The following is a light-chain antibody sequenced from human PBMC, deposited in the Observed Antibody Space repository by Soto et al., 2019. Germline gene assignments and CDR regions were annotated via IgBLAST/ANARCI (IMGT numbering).Light chain of an antibody. CDR1: QSVSSN. J-gene: IGKJ5*01. Sequence: EIVMTQSPATLSVSPGERATPSCRASQSVSSNLAWYQQKPGQAPRLLIYGASTRATGIPARFSGSGSGTEFTLTISSLQSEDFAVYYCRQYNNWPPSTFGQGTRLEIK. CDR3: RQYNNWPPST. V-gene: IGKV3-15*01. CDR2: GAS.